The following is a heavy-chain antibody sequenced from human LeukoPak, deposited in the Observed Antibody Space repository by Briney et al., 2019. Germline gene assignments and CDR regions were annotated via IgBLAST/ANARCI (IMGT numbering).Heavy chain of an antibody. Sequence: GGSLRLSCAASGFTLSDYYMTWIRQAPGKGLEWVSYISRSGTRYYADSVQGRFTISRDNAKNSAYLQMNSLRAEDTAVYYCARDFELGAISIDWFDPWGQGTLVTVSS. CDR2: ISRSGTR. CDR1: GFTLSDYY. D-gene: IGHD1-26*01. J-gene: IGHJ5*02. V-gene: IGHV3-11*04. CDR3: ARDFELGAISIDWFDP.